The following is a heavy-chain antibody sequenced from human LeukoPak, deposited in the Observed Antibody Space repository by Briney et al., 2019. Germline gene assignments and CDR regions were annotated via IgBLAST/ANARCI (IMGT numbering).Heavy chain of an antibody. D-gene: IGHD3-3*01. V-gene: IGHV3-30*04. CDR2: MSYDGSNK. CDR1: GFTYSSYA. J-gene: IGHJ4*02. Sequence: GGSLRLSCAASGFTYSSYAMHWVRQDPGKGLEWVAVMSYDGSNKYHADSLKGRFTISRDNSKNTLFLQMNSLRAEDTAVYYCAKDHLYDFWSGYYDYWGQGTLVTVSS. CDR3: AKDHLYDFWSGYYDY.